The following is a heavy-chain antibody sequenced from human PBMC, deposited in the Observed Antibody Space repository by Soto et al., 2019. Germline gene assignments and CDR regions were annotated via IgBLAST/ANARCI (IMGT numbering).Heavy chain of an antibody. CDR1: GFTFSSYS. J-gene: IGHJ6*03. CDR2: ISGSGYST. D-gene: IGHD3-9*01. Sequence: EVQLLESGGGLVQPGGSLRLSCAASGFTFSSYSMSWVRLAPGRGLEWVSAISGSGYSTYYADSVKGRFTISRDYSDNTLYLQRNSLRAEDTAIYYCANDSELTGYYGRYRPYYDMDVWGKGTTVTVSS. V-gene: IGHV3-23*01. CDR3: ANDSELTGYYGRYRPYYDMDV.